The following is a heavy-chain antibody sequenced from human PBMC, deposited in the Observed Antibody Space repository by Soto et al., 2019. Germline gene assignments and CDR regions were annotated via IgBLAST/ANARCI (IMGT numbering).Heavy chain of an antibody. CDR2: IYSGGST. Sequence: HPGGSLRLSCAASGFTVSSNYMSWVRQAPGKGLEWVSVIYSGGSTHYADSVKGRFTISRDNSKNTLYLQMNSLRAEDTAVYYCARIDYGDYVRGTGYWGQGTLVTVSS. V-gene: IGHV3-66*01. CDR1: GFTVSSNY. J-gene: IGHJ4*02. CDR3: ARIDYGDYVRGTGY. D-gene: IGHD4-17*01.